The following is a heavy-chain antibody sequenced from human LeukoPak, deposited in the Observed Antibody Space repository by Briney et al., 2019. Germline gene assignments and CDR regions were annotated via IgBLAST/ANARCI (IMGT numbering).Heavy chain of an antibody. CDR2: ISAYNGNT. CDR3: ARRGDYYDSSGYYYYFDY. CDR1: GYTFTSYG. D-gene: IGHD3-22*01. J-gene: IGHJ4*02. V-gene: IGHV1-18*01. Sequence: ASVKVSCKASGYTFTSYGISWVRQAPGQGLEWMGWISAYNGNTNYAQKLQDRVTMTTDTSTSTAYMELRSLRSDDTAVYYCARRGDYYDSSGYYYYFDYWGQGTLVTVSS.